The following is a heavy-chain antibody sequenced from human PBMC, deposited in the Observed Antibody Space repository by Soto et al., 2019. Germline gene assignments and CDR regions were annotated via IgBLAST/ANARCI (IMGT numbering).Heavy chain of an antibody. CDR2: IYYSGRT. J-gene: IGHJ4*02. D-gene: IGHD5-18*01. V-gene: IGHV4-59*01. CDR3: ARSNVDTATEFAS. Sequence: LSLPCTVPGGSISTYYLRWIRQPPGKGLEWIGHIYYSGRTNYNPSFKSRVTISVDTSKNQFSLKLSSVTAADTAVYYCARSNVDTATEFASWGQGTLVTVS. CDR1: GGSISTYY.